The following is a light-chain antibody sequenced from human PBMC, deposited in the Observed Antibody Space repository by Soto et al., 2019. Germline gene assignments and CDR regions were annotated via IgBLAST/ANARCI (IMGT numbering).Light chain of an antibody. CDR2: SAS. CDR3: QQYYSYPLT. J-gene: IGKJ3*01. V-gene: IGKV1-39*01. Sequence: DIQVTQSPSSLSASVGDRVTITCRASQSVTTYLNWYQQKPGKAPNLLIYSASSLQTGVPSRFSGSGSGTDFTLTISCLQSEDFATYYCQQYYSYPLTFGPGTKVDIK. CDR1: QSVTTY.